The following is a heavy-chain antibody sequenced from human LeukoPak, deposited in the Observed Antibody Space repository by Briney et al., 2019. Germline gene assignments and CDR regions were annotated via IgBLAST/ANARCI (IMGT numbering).Heavy chain of an antibody. D-gene: IGHD6-19*01. CDR2: IRYDGSNK. J-gene: IGHJ3*02. V-gene: IGHV3-30*02. CDR3: ARDLHSSGWPVGAFDI. CDR1: GFTFSSYG. Sequence: GGSLRLSCAASGFTFSSYGMHWVRQAPGKGLEWVAFIRYDGSNKYYADSVKGRFTISRDNSKNTLYLQMNSLRAEDTAVYYCARDLHSSGWPVGAFDIWGQGTMVTVSS.